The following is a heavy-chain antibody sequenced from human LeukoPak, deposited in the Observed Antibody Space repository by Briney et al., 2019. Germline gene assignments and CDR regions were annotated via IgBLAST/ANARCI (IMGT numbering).Heavy chain of an antibody. CDR3: ARDLRYCSSTSCYGVGYYYYGMDV. V-gene: IGHV3-13*01. CDR1: GFTFSSYD. J-gene: IGHJ6*02. D-gene: IGHD2-2*01. CDR2: IGTAGDT. Sequence: GGSLRLSCAASGFTFSSYDMHWVRQATGKGLEWVSAIGTAGDTYYPGSVKGRFTISRENAKNSLYLQMNSLRAEDTAVYYCARDLRYCSSTSCYGVGYYYYGMDVWGQGTTVTVPS.